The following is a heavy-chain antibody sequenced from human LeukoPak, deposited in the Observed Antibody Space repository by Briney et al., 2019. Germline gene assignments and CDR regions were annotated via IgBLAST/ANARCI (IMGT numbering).Heavy chain of an antibody. CDR1: GGSISRYY. CDR3: ARAGGSSWSRYYFDY. CDR2: IYSSGST. J-gene: IGHJ4*02. V-gene: IGHV4-59*01. D-gene: IGHD6-13*01. Sequence: PSETLSLTCTVSGGSISRYYGSWIRQPPGKGLEWIGYIYSSGSTNYNPHVKSRVTMSVATSKTQFSLKLSSVTAADTAVYYCARAGGSSWSRYYFDYWGQGTPVTVSS.